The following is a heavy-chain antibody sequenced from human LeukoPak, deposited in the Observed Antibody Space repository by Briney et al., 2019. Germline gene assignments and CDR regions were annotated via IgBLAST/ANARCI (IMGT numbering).Heavy chain of an antibody. V-gene: IGHV1-2*02. Sequence: ASVTVSCKASGYTFTDYHMHWVRQAPGQGLEWMGWINPNSGGTNYAQKFQGRVSMTRDTSISTAYMELSRLRSDDTAVYYCARDGEGAVAFDYWGQGTLVTVSS. CDR1: GYTFTDYH. J-gene: IGHJ4*02. CDR3: ARDGEGAVAFDY. CDR2: INPNSGGT. D-gene: IGHD6-19*01.